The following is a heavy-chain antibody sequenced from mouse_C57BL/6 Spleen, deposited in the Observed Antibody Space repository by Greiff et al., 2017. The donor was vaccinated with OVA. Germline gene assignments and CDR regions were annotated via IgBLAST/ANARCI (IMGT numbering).Heavy chain of an antibody. CDR3: ANYGNLYYFDY. CDR1: GYTFTSYT. V-gene: IGHV1-4*01. CDR2: INPSSGYT. Sequence: QVHVKQSGAELARPGASVKMSCKASGYTFTSYTMHWVKQRPGQGLEWIGYINPSSGYTKYNQKFKDKATLTADKSSSTAYMQLSSLTSEDSAVYYCANYGNLYYFDYWGQGTTLTVSS. J-gene: IGHJ2*01. D-gene: IGHD2-1*01.